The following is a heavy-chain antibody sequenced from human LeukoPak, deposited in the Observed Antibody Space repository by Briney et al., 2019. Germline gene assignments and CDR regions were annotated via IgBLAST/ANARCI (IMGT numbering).Heavy chain of an antibody. CDR2: INPNTGGT. CDR3: ARAPMIVVVFPPRLDF. V-gene: IGHV1-2*02. D-gene: IGHD3-22*01. Sequence: GSVKVSCTTSGYTFTGYYMHWVRQAPGQGLEWMGWINPNTGGTNYAQNVQGRVTMTSDTSISTAYMELSSLRSDDTAMYYCARAPMIVVVFPPRLDFWGQGTLVTVSS. CDR1: GYTFTGYY. J-gene: IGHJ4*02.